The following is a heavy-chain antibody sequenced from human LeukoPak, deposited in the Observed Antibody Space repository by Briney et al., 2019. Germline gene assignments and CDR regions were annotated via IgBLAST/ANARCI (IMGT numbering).Heavy chain of an antibody. V-gene: IGHV4-34*01. CDR1: GGSFSGYY. CDR3: ARGTKTRFMTGLNYFDY. D-gene: IGHD1-14*01. Sequence: SETLSLTCAVYGGSFSGYYWSWIRQPPGKGLEWIGEINHSGSTNYNPSLKSRVTISVDTSKNQFSLKLSSVTAADTAVYYCARGTKTRFMTGLNYFDYWGQGTLVTVSS. CDR2: INHSGST. J-gene: IGHJ4*02.